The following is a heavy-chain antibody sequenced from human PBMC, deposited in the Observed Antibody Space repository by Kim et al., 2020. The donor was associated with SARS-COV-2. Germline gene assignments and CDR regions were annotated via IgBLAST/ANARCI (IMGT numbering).Heavy chain of an antibody. CDR1: GGSISSYY. D-gene: IGHD1-26*01. CDR3: ARGQLPSFFDY. V-gene: IGHV4-59*01. Sequence: SETRSLTCTVAGGSISSYYWSWIRQPPGKGLEWIGYIYYSGSTNYNPSLKRRVTISVDTSKNHFSLKLSSVTAADTAVYYCARGQLPSFFDYWGQGTLVTVSS. CDR2: IYYSGST. J-gene: IGHJ4*02.